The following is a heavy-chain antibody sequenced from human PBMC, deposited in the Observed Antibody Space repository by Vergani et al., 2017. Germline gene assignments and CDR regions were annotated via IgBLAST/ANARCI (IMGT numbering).Heavy chain of an antibody. Sequence: EVQLVESGGGVVRPGGSLRLSCAASGFTFDDYGMSWVRQAPRQGLEWVSGFNWNGGRTGYADSVKGRFPISRDNAKNSLYLQRNSLRAEDTALYYCARERNAYYDFWSGYYTQYYFDYWGQGTLVTVSS. CDR1: GFTFDDYG. D-gene: IGHD3-3*01. CDR2: FNWNGGRT. V-gene: IGHV3-20*04. CDR3: ARERNAYYDFWSGYYTQYYFDY. J-gene: IGHJ4*02.